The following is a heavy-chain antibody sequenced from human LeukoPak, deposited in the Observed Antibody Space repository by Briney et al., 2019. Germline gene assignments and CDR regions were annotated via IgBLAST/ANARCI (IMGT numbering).Heavy chain of an antibody. J-gene: IGHJ4*02. CDR1: EFIFSNFG. Sequence: AGGSLRLSCAASEFIFSNFGMHWVRQAPGKGLEWVSFIGTTSSYIYYADSVKGRFTISRDNAKNSVYLQMSSLRAEDTAVYYCARDSYGWHDRWDYWGQGTLVTVSS. CDR2: IGTTSSYI. V-gene: IGHV3-21*01. CDR3: ARDSYGWHDRWDY. D-gene: IGHD1-1*01.